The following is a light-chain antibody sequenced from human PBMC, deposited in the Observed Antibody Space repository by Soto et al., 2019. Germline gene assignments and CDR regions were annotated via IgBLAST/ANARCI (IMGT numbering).Light chain of an antibody. J-gene: IGKJ1*01. V-gene: IGKV3-20*01. CDR3: QQYGSSRT. CDR1: QSVSSY. Sequence: EIVLTQSPATLSLSPGERATLSCRASQSVSSYLAWYQQKPGQAPRLLVYGASSRATGIADRFSGSGSGTDFTLTISRLEPEDFAVYYCQQYGSSRTFGQGTKVDI. CDR2: GAS.